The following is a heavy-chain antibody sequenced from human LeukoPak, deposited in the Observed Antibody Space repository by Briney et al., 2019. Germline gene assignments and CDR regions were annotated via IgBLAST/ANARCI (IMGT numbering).Heavy chain of an antibody. V-gene: IGHV1-18*01. CDR1: GYTFTSYG. Sequence: GASVKVSCKASGYTFTSYGILWVRQAPGQGLEWMGWINPNSGGTNYAQKLRGRVTMTTDTSTSTAYMELRSLRSDDTAVYYCARAGRLLWFGVEYYYYMDVWGKGTTVTVSS. J-gene: IGHJ6*03. CDR3: ARAGRLLWFGVEYYYYMDV. D-gene: IGHD3-10*01. CDR2: INPNSGGT.